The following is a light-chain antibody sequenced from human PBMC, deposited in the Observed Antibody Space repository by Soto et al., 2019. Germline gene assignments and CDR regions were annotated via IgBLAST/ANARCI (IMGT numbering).Light chain of an antibody. J-gene: IGLJ3*02. Sequence: QSALTQPASVSGSPGQSITISCTGTGSDVGGFHSVSWYQQHPGRAPQLMIYGVSKRPSGVPYRFSGSKSGNAASLTVSGLQGEDEADYYCSSYAGSSWVFGGGTKLTVL. V-gene: IGLV2-8*01. CDR1: GSDVGGFHS. CDR2: GVS. CDR3: SSYAGSSWV.